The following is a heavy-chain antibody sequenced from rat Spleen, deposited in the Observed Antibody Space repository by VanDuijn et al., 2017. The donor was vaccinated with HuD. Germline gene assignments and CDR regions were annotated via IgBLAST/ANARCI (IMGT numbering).Heavy chain of an antibody. CDR2: ISSDGRRN. CDR1: GFTFNNYG. Sequence: EVQLVESGGGLVQPGRSLKLSCAASGFTFNNYGMHWIRQAPTKGLEWVATISSDGRRNYYRDSVKGRFTVSRENAKSTLYFLMDSLRSEDTATYYCVRQDTSGYSNWFAYWGQGALVTVSS. D-gene: IGHD4-3*01. V-gene: IGHV5-29*01. CDR3: VRQDTSGYSNWFAY. J-gene: IGHJ3*01.